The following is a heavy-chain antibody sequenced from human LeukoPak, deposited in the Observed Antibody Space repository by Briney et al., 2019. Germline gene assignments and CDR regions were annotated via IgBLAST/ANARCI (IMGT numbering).Heavy chain of an antibody. D-gene: IGHD1-26*01. V-gene: IGHV1-8*03. CDR1: GYTFTSYD. CDR2: MNPNSGNT. Sequence: ASAKVSCKASGYTFTSYDINWVRQATGQGLEWMGWMNPNSGNTGYAQKFQGRVTITRNTSISTAYMELSSLRSEDTAVYYCASAGVATDPQFDYWGQGTLVTVSS. CDR3: ASAGVATDPQFDY. J-gene: IGHJ4*02.